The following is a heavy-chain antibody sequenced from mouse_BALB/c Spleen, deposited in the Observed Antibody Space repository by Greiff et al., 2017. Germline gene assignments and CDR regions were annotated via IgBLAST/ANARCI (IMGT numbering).Heavy chain of an antibody. D-gene: IGHD2-14*01. CDR1: GYTFTEYI. CDR3: ARHEEGGYDEYFDV. J-gene: IGHJ1*01. V-gene: IGHV1-62-2*01. CDR2: FYPGSGSI. Sequence: VKVVESGAELVKPGASVKLSCKASGYTFTEYIIHWVKQRSGQGLEWIGWFYPGSGSIKYNEKFKDKATLTADKSSSTVYMELSRLTSEDSAVYFCARHEEGGYDEYFDVWGAGTTVTVSS.